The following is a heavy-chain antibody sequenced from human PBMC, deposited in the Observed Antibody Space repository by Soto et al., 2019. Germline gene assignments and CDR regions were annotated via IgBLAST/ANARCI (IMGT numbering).Heavy chain of an antibody. V-gene: IGHV1-69*13. CDR1: GGTFSSYA. CDR3: ARALPPYNWNYVRFDP. Sequence: ASVKVSCKASGGTFSSYAISWVRQAPGQGLEWMGGIIPIFGTANYAQKFQGRVTITADESTSTAYMELSSLRSEDTAVYYCARALPPYNWNYVRFDPWGQGTLVTVSS. D-gene: IGHD1-7*01. J-gene: IGHJ5*02. CDR2: IIPIFGTA.